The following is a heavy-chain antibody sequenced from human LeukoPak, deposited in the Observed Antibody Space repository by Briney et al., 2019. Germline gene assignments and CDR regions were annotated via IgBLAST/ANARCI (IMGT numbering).Heavy chain of an antibody. Sequence: SETLSLTCTVSGGSISSGGYYWSWIRQHPGKGLEWIGYIYYSGSTYYNPSLKSRVTISVDTSKNQFSLKLSSVTAADTAVYYCARSALYDSSVSHNLLSPWGQGTLVTASS. CDR2: IYYSGST. D-gene: IGHD3-22*01. CDR1: GGSISSGGYY. CDR3: ARSALYDSSVSHNLLSP. J-gene: IGHJ4*02. V-gene: IGHV4-31*03.